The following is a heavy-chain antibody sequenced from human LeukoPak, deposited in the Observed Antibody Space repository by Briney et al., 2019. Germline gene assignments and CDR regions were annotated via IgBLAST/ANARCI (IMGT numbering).Heavy chain of an antibody. CDR1: GFTFSSYA. D-gene: IGHD6-6*01. Sequence: GGSLRLSCAASGFTFSSYAMYWVRQAPGKGLEWVAVLSYDGNNKYYADSVKGRFTISRDDSKNTLSLQMNSLRAEDTAVYYCARGAPERISSSTNYYFDYWGQGTLVTVSS. CDR2: LSYDGNNK. CDR3: ARGAPERISSSTNYYFDY. V-gene: IGHV3-30-3*01. J-gene: IGHJ4*02.